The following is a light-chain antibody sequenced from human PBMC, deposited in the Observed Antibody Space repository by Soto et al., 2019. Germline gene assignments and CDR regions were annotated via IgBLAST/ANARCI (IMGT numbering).Light chain of an antibody. CDR1: SSDVGAYIY. V-gene: IGLV2-14*03. CDR2: EVN. CDR3: SAYSDIDTKV. J-gene: IGLJ1*01. Sequence: QSVLTQPASVSGSPGQSITISCGGTSSDVGAYIYVSWYQQFPGKAPKLILYEVNNRPSGVSNRFSGSKSDTTASLTISGLQPGDEADYYCSAYSDIDTKVFGTGTRSPS.